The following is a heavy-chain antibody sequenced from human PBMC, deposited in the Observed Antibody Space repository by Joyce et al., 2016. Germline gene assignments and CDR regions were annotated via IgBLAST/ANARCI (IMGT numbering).Heavy chain of an antibody. V-gene: IGHV4-31*03. J-gene: IGHJ4*02. CDR1: GGSINSGAYY. CDR3: ARGITIVGVITQGYVDY. Sequence: QVQLQESGPGLVKPSQTLSLTCTVSGGSINSGAYYWGWIRQLPGKGLEWIGYMYYSESAEYNPSLKSRVTISLDPSKNQFSLKLSSVTAADTAVYDCARGITIVGVITQGYVDYWGQGTLVAVSS. D-gene: IGHD3-3*01. CDR2: MYYSESA.